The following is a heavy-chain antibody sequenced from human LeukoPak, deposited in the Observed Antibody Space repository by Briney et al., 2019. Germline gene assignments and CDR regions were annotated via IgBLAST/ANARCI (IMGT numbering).Heavy chain of an antibody. CDR1: GFTFSSYW. CDR2: IKQDGSEK. CDR3: ARDITMVRGVGFDY. V-gene: IGHV3-7*01. J-gene: IGHJ4*02. Sequence: PGGSLRLSCAASGFTFSSYWMSWVRQAPGKGLEWVAIIKQDGSEKYYVDSVKGRFTVSRDNAKNSLYLQMNSLRAEDTAVYYCARDITMVRGVGFDYWGQGTLVTVSS. D-gene: IGHD3-10*01.